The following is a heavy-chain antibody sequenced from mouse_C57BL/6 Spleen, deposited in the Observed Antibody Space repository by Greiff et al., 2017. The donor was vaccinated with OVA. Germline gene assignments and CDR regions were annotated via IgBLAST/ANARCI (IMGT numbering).Heavy chain of an antibody. J-gene: IGHJ3*01. CDR2: IYPGDGDT. V-gene: IGHV1-80*01. CDR3: ARSGGDGTWFAY. CDR1: GYAFSSYW. D-gene: IGHD3-3*01. Sequence: QVQLQQSGAELVKPGASVKISCKASGYAFSSYWMNWVKQRPGKGLEWIGQIYPGDGDTNYNGKFKGKATLTADTSSSTAYLQLSSLTSEDSAVYFCARSGGDGTWFAYWGQGTLVTVSA.